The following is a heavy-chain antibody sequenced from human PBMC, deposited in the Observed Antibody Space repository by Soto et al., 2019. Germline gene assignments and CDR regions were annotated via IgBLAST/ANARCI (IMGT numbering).Heavy chain of an antibody. V-gene: IGHV1-2*04. Sequence: ASVKVSCKASGYTFTGYYMHWVRQAPGQGLEWMGWINPNSGGTNYAQKFQGWVTMTRDTSISTAYMELSRLRSDDTAVYYCARASQIYYGMDVWGQRTTDTVSS. CDR3: ARASQIYYGMDV. CDR2: INPNSGGT. CDR1: GYTFTGYY. J-gene: IGHJ6*02.